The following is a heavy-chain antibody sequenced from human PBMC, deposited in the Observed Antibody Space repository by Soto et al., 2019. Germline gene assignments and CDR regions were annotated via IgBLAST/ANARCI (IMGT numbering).Heavy chain of an antibody. CDR2: IIPIFGTA. CDR1: GGTFSCYT. Sequence: GASVKVSCKASGGTFSCYTISWVRQAPGQGLEWMGGIIPIFGTANYAQKFQGRVTITADESTSTAYMELSSLRSEDTAVYYCARTPYHRDILTGHHVAYRGQGTLVTVSS. CDR3: ARTPYHRDILTGHHVAY. J-gene: IGHJ4*02. D-gene: IGHD3-9*01. V-gene: IGHV1-69*13.